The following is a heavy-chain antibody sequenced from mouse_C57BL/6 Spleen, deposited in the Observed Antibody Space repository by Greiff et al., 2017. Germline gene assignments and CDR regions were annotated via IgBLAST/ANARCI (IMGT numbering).Heavy chain of an antibody. Sequence: QVQLQQSGPELVKPGASVKISCKASGYAFSSSWMNWVKQRPGKGLEWIGRIYPGDGDTNYNGKFKGKDTLTADKSSSTAYMQLSSLTSEDSAVYFCARGGDGNFDYWGQGTTLTVSS. D-gene: IGHD3-3*01. J-gene: IGHJ2*01. CDR1: GYAFSSSW. CDR3: ARGGDGNFDY. CDR2: IYPGDGDT. V-gene: IGHV1-82*01.